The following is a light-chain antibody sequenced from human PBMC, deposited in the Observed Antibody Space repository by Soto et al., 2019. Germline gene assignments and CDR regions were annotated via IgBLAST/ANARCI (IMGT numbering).Light chain of an antibody. V-gene: IGLV2-8*01. Sequence: QSALTQPPSASGSPGQSVTISCTGTSSDIGIYDLVSWYQQHPGKAPKLLIYEVSKRPSGVPDRFSGSKSGNTASLTVSDLQTEDAADYYCRAYAGTNDLGVFGGGTKLTVL. CDR2: EVS. CDR1: SSDIGIYDL. J-gene: IGLJ3*02. CDR3: RAYAGTNDLGV.